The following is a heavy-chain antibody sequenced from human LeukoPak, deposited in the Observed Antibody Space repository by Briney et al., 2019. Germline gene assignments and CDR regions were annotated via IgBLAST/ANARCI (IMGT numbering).Heavy chain of an antibody. J-gene: IGHJ4*02. V-gene: IGHV3-23*01. CDR2: ISGSGGST. CDR3: AKTVWFGETPGGFDY. D-gene: IGHD3-10*01. Sequence: GGSLRLSCAASGFTFSSYGMSWVRQAPGKGLEWVSAISGSGGSTYYADSVKGRFTISRDNSKNTLYLQMNSLRAEDTAVYYCAKTVWFGETPGGFDYWGQGTLVTVSS. CDR1: GFTFSSYG.